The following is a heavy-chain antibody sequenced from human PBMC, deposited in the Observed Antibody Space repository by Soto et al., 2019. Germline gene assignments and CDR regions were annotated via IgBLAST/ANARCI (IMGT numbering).Heavy chain of an antibody. Sequence: EVQLLESGGGLVQPGGSLRLSCAASGFSFSSYAMTWVRQAPGKGLERVSTINSAGNTYYADSVKGRFTISRDNSKNTLSLQMSSLNSEDTGTYYCAKDPSSSSLLMWYFDLWGRGTLVTVSS. D-gene: IGHD6-13*01. V-gene: IGHV3-23*01. CDR1: GFSFSSYA. J-gene: IGHJ2*01. CDR2: INSAGNT. CDR3: AKDPSSSSLLMWYFDL.